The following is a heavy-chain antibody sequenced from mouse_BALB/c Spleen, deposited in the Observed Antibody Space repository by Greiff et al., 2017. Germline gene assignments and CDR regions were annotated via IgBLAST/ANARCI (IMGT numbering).Heavy chain of an antibody. D-gene: IGHD2-3*01. V-gene: IGHV5-9-4*01. J-gene: IGHJ3*01. CDR1: GFTFSSYA. CDR3: ARDGYYEAY. CDR2: ISSGGSYT. Sequence: EVQRVESGGGLVKPGGSLKLSCAASGFTFSSYAMSWVRQSPEKRLEWVAEISSGGSYTYYPDTVTGRFTISRDNAKNTLYLEMSSLRSEDTAMYYCARDGYYEAYGGQGTRVTVSA.